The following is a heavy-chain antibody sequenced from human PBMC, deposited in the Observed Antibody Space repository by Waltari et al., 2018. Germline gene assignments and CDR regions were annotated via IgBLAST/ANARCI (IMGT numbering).Heavy chain of an antibody. CDR3: ARCYYYGSGSYYFDY. V-gene: IGHV2-5*01. CDR1: GFSLSTGGVG. CDR2: IYWTDDK. D-gene: IGHD3-10*01. Sequence: QITLKESGPTLVKPTQTLTLTCTFSGFSLSTGGVGVCWIRQPPGKALECLARIYWTDDKPYSPSLKRRLTITKDTSKNQVVLTMTNMDPVDTATYYCARCYYYGSGSYYFDYWGQGTLVSVSS. J-gene: IGHJ4*02.